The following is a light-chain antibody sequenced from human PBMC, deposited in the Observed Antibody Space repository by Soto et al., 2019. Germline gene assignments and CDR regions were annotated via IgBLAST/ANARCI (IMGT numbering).Light chain of an antibody. CDR2: YYSDSDK. CDR1: SDINVGSYN. Sequence: QSVLTQPPSSSASPGESARLTCTLPSDINVGSYNIYWYQQKPGSPPRYLLYYYSDSDKGQGSGVPSRLSGSKDASANTGILLISGIQSVVDADYYCMIWPSNAVVFGGGTKLTVL. J-gene: IGLJ2*01. V-gene: IGLV5-37*01. CDR3: MIWPSNAVV.